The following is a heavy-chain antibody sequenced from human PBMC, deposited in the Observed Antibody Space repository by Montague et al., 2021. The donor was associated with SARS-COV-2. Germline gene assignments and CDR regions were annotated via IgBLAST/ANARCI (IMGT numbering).Heavy chain of an antibody. CDR1: GFTFTSYA. CDR2: ISFDGTNK. CDR3: ARDQGGYSYNDY. V-gene: IGHV3-30-3*01. Sequence: SLRLSCAASGFTFTSYAMLWVRQAPGKGLEWVAVISFDGTNKYYTDSEKGRFTISRDNSKNTLYLQMHSVRPEDTGWYYCARDQGGYSYNDYWGQGTLVTASS. J-gene: IGHJ4*02. D-gene: IGHD5-18*01.